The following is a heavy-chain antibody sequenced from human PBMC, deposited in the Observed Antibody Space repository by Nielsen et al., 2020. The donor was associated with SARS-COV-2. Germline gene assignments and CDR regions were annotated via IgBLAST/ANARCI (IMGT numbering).Heavy chain of an antibody. D-gene: IGHD2-15*01. CDR3: AKDPWSVVVVAATPLDY. CDR1: GFTFSSYG. CDR2: ISYDGSNK. J-gene: IGHJ4*02. V-gene: IGHV3-30*18. Sequence: GGSLRLSCAASGFTFSSYGMHWVRQAPGKGLEWVAVISYDGSNKYYADSVKGRFTISRDNSKNTLYLQMNSLRAEDTAVYYCAKDPWSVVVVAATPLDYWGQGTLVTVSS.